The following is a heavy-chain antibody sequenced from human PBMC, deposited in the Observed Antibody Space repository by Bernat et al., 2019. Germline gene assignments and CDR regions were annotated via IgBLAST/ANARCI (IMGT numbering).Heavy chain of an antibody. D-gene: IGHD3-9*01. J-gene: IGHJ5*02. V-gene: IGHV4-31*03. Sequence: QVQLQESGPGLVKPSQTLSLTCTVSGGSISSGGYYWSWIRQHPGKGLEWIGYIYYSGSTYYNPSLKSRVTISVDTSKNQFSLKLSSVTAADTAVYYCARGGFRGYDILTGYYRGGFGNWFDPRGQGTLVTVSS. CDR2: IYYSGST. CDR1: GGSISSGGYY. CDR3: ARGGFRGYDILTGYYRGGFGNWFDP.